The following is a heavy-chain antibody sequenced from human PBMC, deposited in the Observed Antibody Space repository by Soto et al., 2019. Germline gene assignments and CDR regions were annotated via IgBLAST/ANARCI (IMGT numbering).Heavy chain of an antibody. V-gene: IGHV3-7*01. J-gene: IGHJ4*02. CDR3: ARAYYDHLWGSYRFHY. CDR1: GFTFSRFW. Sequence: EVQLVESGGGLVQPGGSLRVSCAASGFTFSRFWLSWVRQAPGKGLEWVANIKEDGNVKYYVDSVRGRFTISRDNAKNSLYLQMDSLRAEDTAVYYCARAYYDHLWGSYRFHYWGQGTLVTVSS. D-gene: IGHD3-16*02. CDR2: IKEDGNVK.